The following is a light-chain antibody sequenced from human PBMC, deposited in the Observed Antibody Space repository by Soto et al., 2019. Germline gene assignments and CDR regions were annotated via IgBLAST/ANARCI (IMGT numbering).Light chain of an antibody. CDR1: SSDVGGYSY. CDR3: AAYTTRSTYV. J-gene: IGLJ1*01. Sequence: QSVLTQPASVSGSPGQSIAISCTGTSSDVGGYSYVSWYQQQPGKAPKLVISDVSNRPSGVSDRFSGSKSGNTASLTISGLQTEDEDDYYCAAYTTRSTYVVRTGTKVNVL. CDR2: DVS. V-gene: IGLV2-14*01.